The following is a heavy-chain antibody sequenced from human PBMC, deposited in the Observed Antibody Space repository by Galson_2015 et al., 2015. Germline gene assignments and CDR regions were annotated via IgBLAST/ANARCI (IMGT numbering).Heavy chain of an antibody. V-gene: IGHV5-51*01. Sequence: QSGAEVKKPGESLKISCQGSGYSFTSYWIGWVRQMPGKGLEWMGIIYPGDSDTKYSPSFQGQVTISADKSISTAYLQWSSLKASDTAMYYCARYRSGTYSNILHYFDYWGQGTLVTVSS. J-gene: IGHJ4*02. CDR3: ARYRSGTYSNILHYFDY. D-gene: IGHD3-10*01. CDR1: GYSFTSYW. CDR2: IYPGDSDT.